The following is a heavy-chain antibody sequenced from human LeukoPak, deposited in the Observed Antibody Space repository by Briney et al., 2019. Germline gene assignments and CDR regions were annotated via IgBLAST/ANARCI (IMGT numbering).Heavy chain of an antibody. D-gene: IGHD3-22*01. CDR1: GGSISSGDYY. CDR3: ARENYYESSGYS. J-gene: IGHJ4*02. V-gene: IGHV4-30-4*01. CDR2: VYYSGST. Sequence: SETLSLTCTVPGGSISSGDYYWSWIRQPSGKCLEWMGYVYYSGSTYYNPSLKSGVTISVDTSKIHFSLKLRSVAAADTAVYYCARENYYESSGYSWGQGTLVTVSS.